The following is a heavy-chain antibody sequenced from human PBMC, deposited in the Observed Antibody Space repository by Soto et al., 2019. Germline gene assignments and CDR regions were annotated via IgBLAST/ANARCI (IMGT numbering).Heavy chain of an antibody. J-gene: IGHJ6*02. Sequence: NPSETLSLTCTVSGGSISSYYWSWIRQPPGKGLEWIGYIYYSGSTNYNPSLKSRVTISVDTSKNQFSLKLSSVTAADTAVYYCARDRDYYYYGMDVWGQGTTVTVSS. CDR2: IYYSGST. D-gene: IGHD3-10*01. CDR1: GGSISSYY. CDR3: ARDRDYYYYGMDV. V-gene: IGHV4-59*01.